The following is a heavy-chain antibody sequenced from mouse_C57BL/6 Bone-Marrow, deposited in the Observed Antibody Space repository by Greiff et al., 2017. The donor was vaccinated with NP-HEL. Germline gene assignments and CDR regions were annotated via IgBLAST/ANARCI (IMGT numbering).Heavy chain of an antibody. V-gene: IGHV1-50*01. J-gene: IGHJ2*01. CDR1: GYTFTSYW. CDR3: ARERQLRRSYYFDY. D-gene: IGHD4-1*02. Sequence: VQLQQPGAELVKPGASVKLSCKASGYTFTSYWMQWVKQRPGQGLEWIGEIDPSDSYTNYNQKFKGKATLTVDTSSSTAYMQLSSLTAADSAVYYCARERQLRRSYYFDYWGQGTTLTVSA. CDR2: IDPSDSYT.